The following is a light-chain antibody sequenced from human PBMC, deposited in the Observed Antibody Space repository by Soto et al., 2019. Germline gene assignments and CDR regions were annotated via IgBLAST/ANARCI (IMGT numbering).Light chain of an antibody. Sequence: DIQMTQSPSSLSASVGDRVTITCQASQDISNYLNWYQQKPGKAPKLLIYAASTLQSGVPSRFSGSGSGTDFTLTISSLQPEDFAVYYCQQYGSSPTFGQGTKVDIK. CDR3: QQYGSSPT. CDR2: AAS. CDR1: QDISNY. J-gene: IGKJ1*01. V-gene: IGKV1-33*01.